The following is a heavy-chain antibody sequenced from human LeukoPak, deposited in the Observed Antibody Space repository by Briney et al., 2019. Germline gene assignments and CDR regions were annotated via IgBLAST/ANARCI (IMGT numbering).Heavy chain of an antibody. CDR3: ASLGSSKEWRESFDY. Sequence: SVKVSCKASGGIFSSYAISWARQAPGQGLEWMGRIIPIFGIANYAQKFQGRVTITADKSTSTAYMELSSLRSEDTAVYYCASLGSSKEWRESFDYWGQGTLVTVSS. D-gene: IGHD2-2*01. J-gene: IGHJ4*02. CDR1: GGIFSSYA. CDR2: IIPIFGIA. V-gene: IGHV1-69*04.